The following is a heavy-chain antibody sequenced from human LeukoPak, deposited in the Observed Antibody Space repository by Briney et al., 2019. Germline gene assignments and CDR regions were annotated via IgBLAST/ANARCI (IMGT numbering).Heavy chain of an antibody. Sequence: GGSLRLSCAASGFIFNTFWMNWVRLTPGKGLEWVAKINQDGSDMYYVDSVKGRFFVSRDNARNLVYLQMNSLRVDDTAVYYCAKDFPGIGRGTFDFWGQGTIIIVSS. J-gene: IGHJ3*01. CDR3: AKDFPGIGRGTFDF. CDR1: GFIFNTFW. CDR2: INQDGSDM. V-gene: IGHV3-7*03. D-gene: IGHD3-10*01.